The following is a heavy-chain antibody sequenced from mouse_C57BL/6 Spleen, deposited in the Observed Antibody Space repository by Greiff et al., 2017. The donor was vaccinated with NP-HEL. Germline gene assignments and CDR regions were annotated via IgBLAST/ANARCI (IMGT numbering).Heavy chain of an antibody. D-gene: IGHD1-1*01. J-gene: IGHJ2*01. CDR3: ARSSITTVVATDY. V-gene: IGHV1-50*01. Sequence: QVQLQQPGAELVKPGASVKLSCKASGYTFTSYWMQWVKQRPGQGLEWIGEIDPSASYTNSNQKFKGKATLTVDTSSSTAYKQHSSLTSEDSAVYYCARSSITTVVATDYWGKGTTLTVSS. CDR1: GYTFTSYW. CDR2: IDPSASYT.